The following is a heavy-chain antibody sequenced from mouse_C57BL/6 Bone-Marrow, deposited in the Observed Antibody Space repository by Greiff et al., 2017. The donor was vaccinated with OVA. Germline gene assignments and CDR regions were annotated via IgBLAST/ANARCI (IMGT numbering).Heavy chain of an antibody. D-gene: IGHD1-1*01. Sequence: DVHLVESGGGLVKPGGSLKLSCAASGFTFSDYGMHWVRQAPEKGLEWVAYISSGSSTIYYADTVKGRFTISRDNAKNTLFLQMTSLRSEDTAMYYCARNFIYYYGSRGDYYAMDYWGQGTSVTVSS. J-gene: IGHJ4*01. V-gene: IGHV5-17*01. CDR1: GFTFSDYG. CDR3: ARNFIYYYGSRGDYYAMDY. CDR2: ISSGSSTI.